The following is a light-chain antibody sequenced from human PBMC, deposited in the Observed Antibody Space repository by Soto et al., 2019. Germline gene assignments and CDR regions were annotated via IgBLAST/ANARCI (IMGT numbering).Light chain of an antibody. CDR3: QSYDSSLSGYV. J-gene: IGLJ1*01. CDR1: SSDVVNDLL. CDR2: EGT. V-gene: IGLV2-14*02. Sequence: QSALTQPASVSGSPGQSITISCTGTSSDVVNDLLVSWYQQQPGKAPKLMIYEGTKRPAGVSDRFSGSKSGNTASLTISGLQAEDEADYYCQSYDSSLSGYVFGTGTKVTVL.